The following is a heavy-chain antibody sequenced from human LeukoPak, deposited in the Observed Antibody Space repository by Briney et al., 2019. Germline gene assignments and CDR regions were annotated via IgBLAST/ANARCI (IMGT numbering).Heavy chain of an antibody. V-gene: IGHV3-74*01. CDR2: INPDGSDT. CDR1: GFTFSDYW. Sequence: GGSLRLSCAASGFTFSDYWMHWARQVPGKGLVWVSYINPDGSDTNYADSVKGRFTISRDNAKNRLYLQMSGLRAEDTAVYYCAKDPVDATPIDYWGQGTLVTVSS. CDR3: AKDPVDATPIDY. J-gene: IGHJ4*02. D-gene: IGHD2-15*01.